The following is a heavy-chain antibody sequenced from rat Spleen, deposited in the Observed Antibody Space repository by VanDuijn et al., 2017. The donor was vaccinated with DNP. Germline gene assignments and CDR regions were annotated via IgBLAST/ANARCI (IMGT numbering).Heavy chain of an antibody. Sequence: QIQLQQSGAELAKPGSSVKISCKASGYTFTTYYISWIKQTTGQDREYIGYINTGSGGTNYNEKFKGKATLTADKSSSTAFMHLSSLTPDDSAVYYCARRRLPYWYFDFWGPGTMVTVSS. J-gene: IGHJ1*01. CDR3: ARRRLPYWYFDF. CDR2: INTGSGGT. V-gene: IGHV1-43*01. CDR1: GYTFTTYY. D-gene: IGHD1-4*01.